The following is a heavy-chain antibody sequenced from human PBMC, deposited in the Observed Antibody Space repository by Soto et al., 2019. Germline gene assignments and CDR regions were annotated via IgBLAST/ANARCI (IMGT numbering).Heavy chain of an antibody. J-gene: IGHJ3*02. D-gene: IGHD6-19*01. CDR1: GGSFSGYY. Sequence: QVQLQQWGAGLLKPSETLSLTCAVYGGSFSGYYWSWIRQPPGKGLEWIGEINHSGSTNYNPSLTSRVTISVDTYKNQFSLKLSSVTAADTAVYYCARGTGSSGWGHAFDIWGQGTMVTVSS. CDR3: ARGTGSSGWGHAFDI. CDR2: INHSGST. V-gene: IGHV4-34*01.